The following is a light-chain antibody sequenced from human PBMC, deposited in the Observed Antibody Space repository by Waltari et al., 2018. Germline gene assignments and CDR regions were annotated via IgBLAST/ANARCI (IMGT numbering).Light chain of an antibody. V-gene: IGKV1-39*01. Sequence: DIQMTQSPSSLSASVGDRVTITCRASQSIRDYLNWYQQKPREAPQLLIYGASSLQSGVPSRFRGSGVGTDFTLIISSLQPEDLATYYCQQTYTTPPTFGGGTKVEVK. CDR3: QQTYTTPPT. CDR2: GAS. CDR1: QSIRDY. J-gene: IGKJ4*01.